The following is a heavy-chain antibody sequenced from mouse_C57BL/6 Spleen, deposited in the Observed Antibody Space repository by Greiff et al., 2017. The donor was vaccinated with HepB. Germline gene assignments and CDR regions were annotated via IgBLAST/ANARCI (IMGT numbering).Heavy chain of an antibody. CDR1: GFTFSSYA. CDR3: ARGGPRDFDV. Sequence: EVKVVESGGGLVKPGGSLKLSCAASGFTFSSYAMSWVRQTPEKRLEWVATISYGGSYTYYPDNVKGRFTISRDNAKNNLYLQMSHLKSEDTAMYYCARGGPRDFDVWGTGTTVTVSS. D-gene: IGHD3-3*01. V-gene: IGHV5-4*03. CDR2: ISYGGSYT. J-gene: IGHJ1*03.